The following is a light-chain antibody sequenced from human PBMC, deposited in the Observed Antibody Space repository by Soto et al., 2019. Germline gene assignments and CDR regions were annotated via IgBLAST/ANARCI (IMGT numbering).Light chain of an antibody. J-gene: IGKJ3*01. CDR1: QSLLHSNGYNY. V-gene: IGKV2-28*01. CDR3: MQALQPPLIFT. Sequence: DIVMTQSPLSLPVTPGEPASISCRSSQSLLHSNGYNYLDWYLQKPGQSPQLLIYLGSNRASGVPDRFSGSGSGTDFTLKISRVEAEDVGVYYCMQALQPPLIFTFGPGTKVDIK. CDR2: LGS.